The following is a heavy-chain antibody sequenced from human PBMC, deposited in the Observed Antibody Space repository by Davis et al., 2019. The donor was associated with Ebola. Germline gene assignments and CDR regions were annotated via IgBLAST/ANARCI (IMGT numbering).Heavy chain of an antibody. D-gene: IGHD1-1*01. CDR3: AKDAIASAEAREHALDI. V-gene: IGHV3-33*06. Sequence: GESLKISCATSGFTFSDYPMHWVRQAPGKGLEWVAVIWYDGTNKYYADFVKGRFSVSRDISNTNLYLQMSSLRADDTAIYYCAKDAIASAEAREHALDIWGQGTMVTVSS. CDR1: GFTFSDYP. J-gene: IGHJ3*02. CDR2: IWYDGTNK.